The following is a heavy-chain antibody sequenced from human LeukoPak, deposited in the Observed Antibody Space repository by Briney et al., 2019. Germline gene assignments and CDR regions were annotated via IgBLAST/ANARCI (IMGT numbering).Heavy chain of an antibody. J-gene: IGHJ6*04. CDR2: IYYSGST. V-gene: IGHV4-31*01. CDR1: GGSISSGGYY. Sequence: SETLSLTCTVSGGSISSGGYYWSWIRQHPGKGLEWIGYIYYSGSTYYNPSLKSQVTISVDTSKNQFSLKLSSVTAADTAVYYCARGRRFTIFGVVSGMDVWGRGTMVTVSS. CDR3: ARGRRFTIFGVVSGMDV. D-gene: IGHD3-3*01.